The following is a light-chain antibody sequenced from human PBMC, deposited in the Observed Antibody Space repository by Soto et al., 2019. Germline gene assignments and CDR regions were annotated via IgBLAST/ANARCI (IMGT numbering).Light chain of an antibody. Sequence: QSALTQPASVSGSPGQSITISCTGTSSDVGGYDYVSWYQQHPGKTPKLIIYEVSNRPSGISNRFSGSKSAYTASLTISGLQTEDDDDYYCSSYTSGSAWVFGGGTKLTVL. CDR1: SSDVGGYDY. V-gene: IGLV2-14*01. J-gene: IGLJ3*02. CDR3: SSYTSGSAWV. CDR2: EVS.